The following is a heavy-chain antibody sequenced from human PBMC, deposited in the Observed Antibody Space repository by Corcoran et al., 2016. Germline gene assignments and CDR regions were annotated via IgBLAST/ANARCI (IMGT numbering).Heavy chain of an antibody. D-gene: IGHD3-16*01. CDR2: INHSGST. CDR3: ARGRGWFDP. J-gene: IGHJ5*02. V-gene: IGHV4-34*01. CDR1: GGSFSGYY. Sequence: QVQLQQWGAGLLKPSETLSLTCAVYGGSFSGYYWSWIRQPPGKGLEWIGEINHSGSTNYNPSLKGRVTISVDTSKNQFSLKVSAVPAADTAGDYCARGRGWFDPWGQGTLVTVSS.